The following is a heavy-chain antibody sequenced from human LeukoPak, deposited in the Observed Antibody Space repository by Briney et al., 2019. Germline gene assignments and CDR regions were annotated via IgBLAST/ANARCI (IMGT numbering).Heavy chain of an antibody. D-gene: IGHD3-10*01. J-gene: IGHJ5*02. V-gene: IGHV4-39*01. CDR1: GGSISSSSYY. Sequence: SETLSLTCTVSGGSISSSSYYWGWIRQPPGKGLEWIGSIYYSGSTYYNPSLKSRVTISVDTSKNQFSLKLSPVTAADAAVYYCARLITMVRGVTSWFDPWGQGTLVTVSS. CDR3: ARLITMVRGVTSWFDP. CDR2: IYYSGST.